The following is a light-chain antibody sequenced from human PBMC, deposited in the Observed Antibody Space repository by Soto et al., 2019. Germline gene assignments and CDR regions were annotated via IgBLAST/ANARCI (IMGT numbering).Light chain of an antibody. CDR2: ENS. CDR3: GTWDSSLTAWV. CDR1: SSNIGNNY. J-gene: IGLJ3*02. Sequence: QSVLTQPPSVSAAPGQKVTISCSGSSSNIGNNYVSWYQQLPGTAPKFLMYENSKRPSGIPDRFSGSKSDTSATLGITGLQTGDEADYYCGTWDSSLTAWVFGGGTQLTVL. V-gene: IGLV1-51*02.